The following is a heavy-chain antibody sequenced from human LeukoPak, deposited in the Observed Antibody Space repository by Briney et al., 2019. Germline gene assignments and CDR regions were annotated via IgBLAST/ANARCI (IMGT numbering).Heavy chain of an antibody. CDR2: INPNRGGT. Sequence: ASVTVSSTPSVYTFTDYYMHWVRQAPGQGLEWMGWINPNRGGTNYEQKFQGRVTMTRDTSISTAYLELSRLRSDDTAVYYCSRDLGIAAAAAYGYFDLWGRGTLVTVSS. V-gene: IGHV1-2*02. CDR3: SRDLGIAAAAAYGYFDL. D-gene: IGHD6-13*01. J-gene: IGHJ2*01. CDR1: VYTFTDYY.